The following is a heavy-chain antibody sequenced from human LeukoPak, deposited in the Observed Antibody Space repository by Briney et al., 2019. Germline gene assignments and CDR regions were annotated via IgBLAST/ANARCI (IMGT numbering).Heavy chain of an antibody. J-gene: IGHJ4*02. D-gene: IGHD3-9*01. CDR1: GFTFSSYW. Sequence: GGSLRLSCAASGFTFSSYWTHWVRQAPGKGLVWVSRINSDGSSTSYADSVKGRFTISRDNAKNSLYLQMNSLRAEDTAVYYCARIYFDWLHFDYWGQGTLVTVSS. V-gene: IGHV3-74*01. CDR2: INSDGSST. CDR3: ARIYFDWLHFDY.